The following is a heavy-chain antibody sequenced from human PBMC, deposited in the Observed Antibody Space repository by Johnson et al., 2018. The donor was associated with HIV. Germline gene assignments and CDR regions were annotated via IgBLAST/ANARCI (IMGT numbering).Heavy chain of an antibody. D-gene: IGHD4-11*01. Sequence: VQLVESGGGLAQPGGALRLSCAASGFTFSSYAMSWVRQAPGKGLEWVSGISGSGGSTYSADSVRARVTISRDNSKNPLYLQMNGLRAEDPAVHSCAKGEAATTVTLDIWGQGTMVTVSS. CDR2: ISGSGGST. J-gene: IGHJ3*02. V-gene: IGHV3-23*04. CDR3: AKGEAATTVTLDI. CDR1: GFTFSSYA.